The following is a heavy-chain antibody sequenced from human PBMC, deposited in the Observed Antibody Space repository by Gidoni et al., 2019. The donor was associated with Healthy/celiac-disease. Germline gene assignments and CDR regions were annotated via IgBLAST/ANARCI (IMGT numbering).Heavy chain of an antibody. V-gene: IGHV4-61*01. CDR3: ASDPRGSGSSIDY. D-gene: IGHD3-10*01. J-gene: IGHJ4*02. CDR1: TCGSYY. Sequence: TCGSYYWSWIRQPPGKGLEWIGYIYYSGSTNYNPSLKSRVTISVDTSKTQFSLKLSSVPAADTAVYYCASDPRGSGSSIDYWGQGTLVTVSS. CDR2: IYYSGST.